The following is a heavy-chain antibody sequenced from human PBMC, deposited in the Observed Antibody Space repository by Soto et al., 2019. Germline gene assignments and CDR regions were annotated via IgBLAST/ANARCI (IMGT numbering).Heavy chain of an antibody. J-gene: IGHJ4*02. CDR1: GFTFSSYG. CDR3: ARDRSGYDY. D-gene: IGHD3-22*01. Sequence: QVQLVESGGGVVQPGRSLRLSCAASGFTFSSYGMHWVRQAPGKGLEWVAVIWYDGSNKYYADSVKGRFTISRDNSKNTLYLQMSSLRAEDTAVYYCARDRSGYDYWGQGTLVTVSS. CDR2: IWYDGSNK. V-gene: IGHV3-33*01.